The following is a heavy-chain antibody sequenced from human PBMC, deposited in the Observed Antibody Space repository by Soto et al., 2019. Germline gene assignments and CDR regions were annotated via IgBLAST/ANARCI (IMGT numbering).Heavy chain of an antibody. CDR1: GYTFTSYA. CDR3: AREIYGDYGMDV. J-gene: IGHJ6*02. V-gene: IGHV1-3*01. Sequence: QVQLVQSGAEVRKPGASVKISCKASGYTFTSYAMHWVRQAPGQSLEWMGWINAANGDTRCSQKCQDRVTITRDTSAKTLYMELSSLTSEDTAVYFCAREIYGDYGMDVWGQGTTVTVSS. D-gene: IGHD4-17*01. CDR2: INAANGDT.